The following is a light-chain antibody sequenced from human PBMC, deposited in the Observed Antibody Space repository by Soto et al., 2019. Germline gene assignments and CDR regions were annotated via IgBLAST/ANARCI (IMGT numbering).Light chain of an antibody. J-gene: IGLJ2*01. Sequence: QSVLTQPPSASVSPGQSVTISCTGSSSDVGGYNYVSWYQQHPGKAPKLMIYEVSKRPSGVPDRLSGSKSGNTASLTVSGLQAEDEADYYCSSYGGSNTVVFGGGTKLPVL. CDR2: EVS. V-gene: IGLV2-8*01. CDR3: SSYGGSNTVV. CDR1: SSDVGGYNY.